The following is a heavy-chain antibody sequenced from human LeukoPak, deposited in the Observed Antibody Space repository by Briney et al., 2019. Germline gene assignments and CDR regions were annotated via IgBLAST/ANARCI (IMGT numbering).Heavy chain of an antibody. CDR1: GGSISSYY. J-gene: IGHJ4*02. CDR3: AALGDYAPFGLDY. V-gene: IGHV4-59*08. Sequence: SETLSLTCTVSGGSISSYYWSWIRQPPGKGLEWIGYIYYSGSTNYNPSLKSRLTISVDTSKNHFSLKLSSVTAADTAVYYCAALGDYAPFGLDYWGQGTLVTVSS. CDR2: IYYSGST. D-gene: IGHD4-17*01.